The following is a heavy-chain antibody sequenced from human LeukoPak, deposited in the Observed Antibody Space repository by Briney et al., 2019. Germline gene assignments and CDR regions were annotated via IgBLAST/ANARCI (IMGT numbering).Heavy chain of an antibody. CDR1: GGSISSGGYS. CDR2: IYYSGST. Sequence: SETLSLTCTVSGGSISSGGYSWSWIRQHPGKGLEWIGYIYYSGSTYYNPSLKSRVTISVDTSKNQFSLKLSSVTAADTAVYYCARAGSTPFDYWGQGTLVTVSS. CDR3: ARAGSTPFDY. J-gene: IGHJ4*02. D-gene: IGHD5/OR15-5a*01. V-gene: IGHV4-31*03.